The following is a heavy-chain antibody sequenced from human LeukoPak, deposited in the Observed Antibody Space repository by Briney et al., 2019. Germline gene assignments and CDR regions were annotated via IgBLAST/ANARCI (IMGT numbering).Heavy chain of an antibody. Sequence: GGSLRLSCAASGFTLSSYAMHWVRQAPGKGLEYVSAISRNGDNRYYANSVKSRFTISRDNSKNTLYLQMGSLRAEDMAVYYCARARGNYYYYYMDVWGKGTTVTVSS. V-gene: IGHV3-64*01. CDR2: ISRNGDNR. J-gene: IGHJ6*03. CDR1: GFTLSSYA. D-gene: IGHD3-10*01. CDR3: ARARGNYYYYYMDV.